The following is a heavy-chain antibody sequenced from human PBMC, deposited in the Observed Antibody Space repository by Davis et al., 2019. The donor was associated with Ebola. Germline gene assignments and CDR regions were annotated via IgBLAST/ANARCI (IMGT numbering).Heavy chain of an antibody. Sequence: SETLSLTCTVSGGYISGYYWSWIRQPPGKGLEWIGNLYHGGGTNYSPSLKSRLTISVDTSKNQFSLELSSVTAADTAVYYCAFNGMDVWGKGTTVTVSS. CDR2: LYHGGGT. J-gene: IGHJ6*04. CDR3: AFNGMDV. V-gene: IGHV4-59*08. CDR1: GGYISGYY.